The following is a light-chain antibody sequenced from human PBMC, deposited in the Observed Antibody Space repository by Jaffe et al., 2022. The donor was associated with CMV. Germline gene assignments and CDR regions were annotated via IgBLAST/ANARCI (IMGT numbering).Light chain of an antibody. J-gene: IGKJ2*01. CDR3: QQYGGSEMYA. CDR2: GAH. CDR1: QRIITDY. Sequence: EIVLTQSPGTLSLSPGERATLSCRTSQRIITDYISWYQQRPGQTPRLLIYGAHRRATGIPDRFSGSGSGTDFTLTISGLEPEDFAVYFCQQYGGSEMYAFGQGTKLEIK. V-gene: IGKV3-20*01.